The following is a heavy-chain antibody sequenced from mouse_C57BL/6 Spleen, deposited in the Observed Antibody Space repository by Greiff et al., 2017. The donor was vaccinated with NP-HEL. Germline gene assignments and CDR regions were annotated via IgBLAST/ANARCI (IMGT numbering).Heavy chain of an antibody. CDR3: AKPCVKEYYFDY. J-gene: IGHJ2*01. CDR2: IDPSDSYT. V-gene: IGHV1-69*01. CDR1: GYTFTSYW. D-gene: IGHD1-3*01. Sequence: QVQLQQPGAELVMPGASVKLSCKASGYTFTSYWMHWVKQRPGQGLEWIGEIDPSDSYTNYNQKFKGKSTLTVDKSSSTAYMQLSSLTSEDSVVYYSAKPCVKEYYFDYWGQGTTLTVSS.